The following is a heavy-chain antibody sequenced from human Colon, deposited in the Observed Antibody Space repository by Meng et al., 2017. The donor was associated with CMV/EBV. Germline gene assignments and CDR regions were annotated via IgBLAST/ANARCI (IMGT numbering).Heavy chain of an antibody. Sequence: LSLTCAASGFTFSSYSMNWVRQAPGKGLEWVSSISTSSDIYYADSVRGRFTLSRDNAKNLVYLQMHSLTAEDTAVYYCARGWPPDYWGQGTLVTVSS. D-gene: IGHD6-13*01. CDR1: GFTFSSYS. CDR3: ARGWPPDY. V-gene: IGHV3-21*06. J-gene: IGHJ4*02. CDR2: ISTSSDI.